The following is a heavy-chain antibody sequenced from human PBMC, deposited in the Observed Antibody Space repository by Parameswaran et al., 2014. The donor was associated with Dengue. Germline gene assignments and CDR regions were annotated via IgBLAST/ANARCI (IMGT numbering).Heavy chain of an antibody. J-gene: IGHJ1*01. D-gene: IGHD3-22*01. V-gene: IGHV3-7*01. CDR3: AREVYYDSTFQH. Sequence: RWIRQPPGKGLEWVANIKQDGSEKYYVDSVKGRFTISRDNAKNSLYLQMNSLRAEDTAVYYCAREVYYDSTFQHWGQGTLVTVSS. CDR2: IKQDGSEK.